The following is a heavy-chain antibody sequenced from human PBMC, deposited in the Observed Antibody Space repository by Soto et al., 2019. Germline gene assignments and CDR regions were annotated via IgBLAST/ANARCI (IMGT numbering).Heavy chain of an antibody. Sequence: EVQLVESGGGLVKPGGSLRLSCAASGFTFSNAWMSWVRQAPGKGLEWVGRIKSKTDGGTTDYAAPVKGRFTISRDDSKNTLYLQMNSLKTEDTAVYYCTTYCGGKDYYYYGMDVWGQGTTVTVSS. J-gene: IGHJ6*02. D-gene: IGHD2-15*01. V-gene: IGHV3-15*01. CDR2: IKSKTDGGTT. CDR1: GFTFSNAW. CDR3: TTYCGGKDYYYYGMDV.